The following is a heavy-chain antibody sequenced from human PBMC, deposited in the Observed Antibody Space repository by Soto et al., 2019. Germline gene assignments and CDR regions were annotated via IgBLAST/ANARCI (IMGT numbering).Heavy chain of an antibody. D-gene: IGHD3-10*01. J-gene: IGHJ4*02. V-gene: IGHV3-30*18. Sequence: GGSLRIICADYMFTFSIYAMRLVRQAPGKGLEWVAVISYDGSNKYYADSVKGRFTISRDNSKNTMYLQMNSLRAVDTAVYYCAKDQPFYGSGNITSYFDYWGQGTMVTVSS. CDR3: AKDQPFYGSGNITSYFDY. CDR1: MFTFSIYA. CDR2: ISYDGSNK.